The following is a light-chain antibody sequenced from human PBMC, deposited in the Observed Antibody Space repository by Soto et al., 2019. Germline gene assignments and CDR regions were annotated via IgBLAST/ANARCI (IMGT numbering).Light chain of an antibody. V-gene: IGLV2-14*01. J-gene: IGLJ1*01. CDR2: EVS. Sequence: SVLTQPASVSGSPGQSITISCTGTSSDVGGYNYVSWYQQQSGKAPKLMIHEVSNRPSGVSNRFSGSKSGNTASLTISGLQAEEEADYYCSSYKSRRAYVFGIGTKVTV. CDR3: SSYKSRRAYV. CDR1: SSDVGGYNY.